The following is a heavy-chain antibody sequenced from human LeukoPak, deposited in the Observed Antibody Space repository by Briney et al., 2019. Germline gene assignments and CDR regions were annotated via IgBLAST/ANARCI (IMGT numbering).Heavy chain of an antibody. Sequence: ASVKVSCKASGYTFTSYDINWVRQATGQGLEWMGWMNPNSGNTGYAQKFQGRVTMTRNTSISTAYMELSSLRSEDTAVYYCAAGLAVAGYYFDYWGQRTLVTVSS. V-gene: IGHV1-8*01. CDR2: MNPNSGNT. J-gene: IGHJ4*02. D-gene: IGHD6-19*01. CDR3: AAGLAVAGYYFDY. CDR1: GYTFTSYD.